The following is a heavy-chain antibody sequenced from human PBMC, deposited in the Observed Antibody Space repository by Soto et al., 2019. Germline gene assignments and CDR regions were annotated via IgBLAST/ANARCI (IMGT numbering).Heavy chain of an antibody. Sequence: SVTLSVTCAVSGGSFSSSNLWSWVRQPPGKGLEWIGEIYHSGSTNYNPSLKSRVTISVDKSKNQFSLKLSSVTAADTAVYYCARVSGSYYYGMDVWGQGTTVTVS. D-gene: IGHD1-26*01. CDR1: GGSFSSSNL. J-gene: IGHJ6*02. V-gene: IGHV4-4*02. CDR3: ARVSGSYYYGMDV. CDR2: IYHSGST.